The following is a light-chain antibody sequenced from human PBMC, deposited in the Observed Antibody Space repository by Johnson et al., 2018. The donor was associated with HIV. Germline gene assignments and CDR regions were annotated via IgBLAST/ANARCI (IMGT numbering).Light chain of an antibody. Sequence: TQPPSVSAAPGQTVTISCSGSSSNVGSSFVSWYRQVPGTAPKLLIYDNNKRPSGIPDRFSGSKSGTSATLGITGLQTGDEADYYCGTWDSSLSAHYVFGTGTKVTVL. CDR1: SSNVGSSF. CDR3: GTWDSSLSAHYV. V-gene: IGLV1-51*01. J-gene: IGLJ1*01. CDR2: DNN.